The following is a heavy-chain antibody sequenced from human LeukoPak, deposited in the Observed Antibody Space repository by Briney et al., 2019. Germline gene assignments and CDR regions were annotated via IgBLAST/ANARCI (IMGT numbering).Heavy chain of an antibody. Sequence: GGSLRLSCAASGFTFSSYAMSWVRQAPGKGLEWVSAISGSVGSTYYADSVKGRFTISRDNSKNTLYLQMNSLRAEDTAVYYCAKDSYYDILTGYYRGAFDIWGQGTMVTVSS. CDR3: AKDSYYDILTGYYRGAFDI. CDR2: ISGSVGST. D-gene: IGHD3-9*01. V-gene: IGHV3-23*01. J-gene: IGHJ3*02. CDR1: GFTFSSYA.